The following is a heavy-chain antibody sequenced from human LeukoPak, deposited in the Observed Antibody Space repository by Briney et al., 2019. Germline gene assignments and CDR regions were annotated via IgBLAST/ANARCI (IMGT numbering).Heavy chain of an antibody. Sequence: SGTLSLTCAVSGYSISSGYYWGWIRPPPGKGLEWIGSIYHSGSTYYNPSLKSRVTISVDTSKNQFSLKLSSVTAADTAVYYCARRDGIAELDYWGQGTLVTVSS. J-gene: IGHJ4*02. CDR1: GYSISSGYY. CDR2: IYHSGST. CDR3: ARRDGIAELDY. V-gene: IGHV4-38-2*01. D-gene: IGHD5-24*01.